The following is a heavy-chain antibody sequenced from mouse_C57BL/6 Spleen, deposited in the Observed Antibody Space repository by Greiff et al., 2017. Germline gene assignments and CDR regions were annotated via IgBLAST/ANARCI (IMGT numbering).Heavy chain of an antibody. Sequence: VQLQQSGPELVKPGASVKISCKASGYTFTDYYMNWVKQSHGKSLEWIGDINPNNGGTSYNQKFKGKATLTVDQSSSTAYMELRSLTSEDSAVYYCARGDDGYPRGFDYWGQGTTLTVSS. CDR1: GYTFTDYY. J-gene: IGHJ2*01. CDR3: ARGDDGYPRGFDY. D-gene: IGHD2-3*01. V-gene: IGHV1-26*01. CDR2: INPNNGGT.